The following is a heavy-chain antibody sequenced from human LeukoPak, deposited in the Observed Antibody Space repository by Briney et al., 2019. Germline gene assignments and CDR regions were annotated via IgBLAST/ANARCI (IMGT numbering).Heavy chain of an antibody. CDR1: GYTFTSYD. V-gene: IGHV1-8*01. CDR2: MNPNSGNT. Sequence: ASVKVSCKASGYTFTSYDINWVRQATGQGLEWMGWMNPNSGNTGYAQRFQGRVTMTRNTSISTAYMELSSLRSEDTAVYYCARGLRRYNWNYGYYYYYYMDVWGKGTTVTVSS. J-gene: IGHJ6*03. D-gene: IGHD1-7*01. CDR3: ARGLRRYNWNYGYYYYYYMDV.